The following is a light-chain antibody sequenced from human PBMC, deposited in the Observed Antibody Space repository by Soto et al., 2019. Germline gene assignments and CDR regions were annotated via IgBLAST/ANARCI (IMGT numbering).Light chain of an antibody. Sequence: EIVLTQSPGTLSFSTGERATLSSRASQSVSSSSLAWYQQKPGQAPRLLIYGASSRATGIPDRFSGGGSGTDFTLTISRPEPEDFAVYYCQQYGSSPRTFGQGTNVDIK. J-gene: IGKJ1*01. V-gene: IGKV3-20*01. CDR2: GAS. CDR1: QSVSSSS. CDR3: QQYGSSPRT.